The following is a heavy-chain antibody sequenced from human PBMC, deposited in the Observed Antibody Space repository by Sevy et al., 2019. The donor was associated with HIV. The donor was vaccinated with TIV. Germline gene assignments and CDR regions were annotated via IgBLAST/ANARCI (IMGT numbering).Heavy chain of an antibody. D-gene: IGHD2-2*01. V-gene: IGHV4-59*12. Sequence: SETLSLTCTVSAGSISSYYWSWIRQPPGKGLEWIGYIYDSGSTNYNPSLKSRVTISADTSKSQFSLRLTSVTAADTAVYYCARRTDFDSWGQGTLVTVSS. CDR3: ARRTDFDS. J-gene: IGHJ4*02. CDR1: AGSISSYY. CDR2: IYDSGST.